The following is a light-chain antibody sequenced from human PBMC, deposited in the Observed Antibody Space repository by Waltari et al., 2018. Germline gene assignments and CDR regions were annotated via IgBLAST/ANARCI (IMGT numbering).Light chain of an antibody. V-gene: IGKV1-5*03. CDR3: QQYDAYPYT. CDR2: EAS. CDR1: QNIYNW. J-gene: IGKJ2*01. Sequence: DIQMTQSPSILSASIGDRVTITCRASQNIYNWLAWYQQKPGRAPNLLIYEASNLESEVPSRFSGSGSGTEFTLTINSLQPDDFATYYCQQYDAYPYTFGQGAKLEIK.